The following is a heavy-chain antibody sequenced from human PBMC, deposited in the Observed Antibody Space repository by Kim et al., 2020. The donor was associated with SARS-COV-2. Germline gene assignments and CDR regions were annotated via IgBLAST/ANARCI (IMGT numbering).Heavy chain of an antibody. Sequence: GGSLRLSCAASGFTFSSYAMSWVRQAPGKGLEWVSAISGSGGSTYYADSVKGRFTISRDNSKNTLYLQMNSLRAEDTAVYYCAKWGHYYDSSGYNDYWGQGTLVTVSS. D-gene: IGHD3-22*01. CDR3: AKWGHYYDSSGYNDY. V-gene: IGHV3-23*01. CDR1: GFTFSSYA. CDR2: ISGSGGST. J-gene: IGHJ4*02.